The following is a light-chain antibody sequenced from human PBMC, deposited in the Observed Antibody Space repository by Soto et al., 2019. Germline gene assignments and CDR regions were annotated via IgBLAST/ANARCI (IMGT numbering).Light chain of an antibody. CDR1: QSVSSN. CDR3: QHYNNWPRT. Sequence: EIVMTQSPATLSVSPGERATLSCRASQSVSSNLAWYQQKPGQAPRLLIYGASTRAPGIPARFSGSRSGTEFTLTISGLQSEDFAVYYCQHYNNWPRTFGQGTKVEIK. J-gene: IGKJ1*01. V-gene: IGKV3-15*01. CDR2: GAS.